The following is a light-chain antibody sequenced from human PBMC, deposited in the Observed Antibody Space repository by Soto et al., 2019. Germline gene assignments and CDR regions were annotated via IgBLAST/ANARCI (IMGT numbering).Light chain of an antibody. CDR1: QSLLHSNGYNY. V-gene: IGKV2-28*01. J-gene: IGKJ5*01. Sequence: DIVMTQSPLSLPVTPGEPASISCRSSQSLLHSNGYNYLDWYLQKPGKAPKLLIYAASSLQSGVSSRFSGSGSGTDFTLTISRLEPEDFAVYYCQQYGSSPRITFGQGTRLEIK. CDR2: AAS. CDR3: QQYGSSPRIT.